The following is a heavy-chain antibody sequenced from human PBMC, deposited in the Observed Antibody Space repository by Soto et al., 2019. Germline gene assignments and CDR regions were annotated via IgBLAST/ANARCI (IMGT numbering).Heavy chain of an antibody. CDR1: VGSILCGGHY. V-gene: IGHV4-31*03. D-gene: IGHD4-17*01. J-gene: IGHJ4*02. Sequence: PSGTLSLTFTVSVGSILCGGHYWIWIRKHPGKGLEWIGRIFFSGNTHYNPALKSRFTFSLDTPTNQFTLKLTSVTAAHTAIYYCARENYGGMRDFWGPGTLVTVSS. CDR3: ARENYGGMRDF. CDR2: IFFSGNT.